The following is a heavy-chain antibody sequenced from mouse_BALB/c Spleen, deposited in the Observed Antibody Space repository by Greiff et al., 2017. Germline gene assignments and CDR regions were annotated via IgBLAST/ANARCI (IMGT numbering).Heavy chain of an antibody. Sequence: VQLQQSGAELVRPGALVKLSCKASGFNIKDYYMHWVKQRPEQGLEWIGWIDPENGNTIYDPKFQGKASITADTSSNTAYLQLSSLTSEDTAVYYCAYYYGSSYGWFAYWGQGTLVTVSA. CDR3: AYYYGSSYGWFAY. CDR1: GFNIKDYY. CDR2: IDPENGNT. V-gene: IGHV14-1*02. D-gene: IGHD1-1*01. J-gene: IGHJ3*01.